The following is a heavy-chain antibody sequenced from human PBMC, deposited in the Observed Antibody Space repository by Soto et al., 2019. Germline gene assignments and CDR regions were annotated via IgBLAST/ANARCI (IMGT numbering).Heavy chain of an antibody. Sequence: ASVKVSCKASGYTFTSYDINWVRQATGQGLEWMGWMNPNSGNTGYAQKFQGRVTITADESTSIVFMEMSSLRFEDTAVYYCARSRAAAPPRVGMDVWGQGTTVTVSS. D-gene: IGHD6-25*01. J-gene: IGHJ6*02. CDR3: ARSRAAAPPRVGMDV. V-gene: IGHV1-8*01. CDR1: GYTFTSYD. CDR2: MNPNSGNT.